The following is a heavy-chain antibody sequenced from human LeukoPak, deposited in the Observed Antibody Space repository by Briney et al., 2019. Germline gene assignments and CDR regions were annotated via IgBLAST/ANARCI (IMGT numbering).Heavy chain of an antibody. Sequence: SETLSLTCAVSGGSISSGGYSWSWIRQPPGRGLEWIGYIYHSGSTYYNPSLKSRVTISVDRSKNQSSLKLSSVTAADTAVYYCARDRGSGSYYPAEAFDIWGQGTMVTVSS. J-gene: IGHJ3*02. V-gene: IGHV4-30-2*01. D-gene: IGHD3-10*01. CDR2: IYHSGST. CDR1: GGSISSGGYS. CDR3: ARDRGSGSYYPAEAFDI.